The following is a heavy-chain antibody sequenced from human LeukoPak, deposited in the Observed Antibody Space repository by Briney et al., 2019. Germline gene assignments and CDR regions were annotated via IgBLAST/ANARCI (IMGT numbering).Heavy chain of an antibody. CDR1: GYSFTSYW. CDR3: ARRQYYYDSSGYKYYFDY. D-gene: IGHD3-22*01. V-gene: IGHV5-51*01. J-gene: IGHJ4*02. Sequence: PGESLKISCKGSGYSFTSYWVGWVRQMPGKGLEWMGIIYPGDSDTRYSPSFQGQVTISADKSISTAYLQWSSLKASDTAMYYCARRQYYYDSSGYKYYFDYWGQGTLVTVSS. CDR2: IYPGDSDT.